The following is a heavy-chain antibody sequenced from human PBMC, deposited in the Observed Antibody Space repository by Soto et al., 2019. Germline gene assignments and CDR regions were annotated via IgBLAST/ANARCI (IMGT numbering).Heavy chain of an antibody. CDR3: ARWGCSGSNCNLNQRSFDL. D-gene: IGHD2-15*01. CDR2: IWYDGSNK. J-gene: IGHJ4*02. V-gene: IGHV3-33*03. CDR1: GFIFNEYG. Sequence: QVQLVESGGGVVQPGRSLRLSCAASGFIFNEYGMHWVRQAPGKGLEWVAVIWYDGSNKYYADSVKGRFTFSRDNPKNTMSLQMNSLRVEDTAVYYCARWGCSGSNCNLNQRSFDLWGQGTLVTVSS.